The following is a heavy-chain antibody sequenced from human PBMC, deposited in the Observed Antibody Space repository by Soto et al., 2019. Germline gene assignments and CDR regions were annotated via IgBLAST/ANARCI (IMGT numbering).Heavy chain of an antibody. CDR1: GFTFSAYD. V-gene: IGHV3-33*08. CDR3: VRDRTRLFDY. CDR2: ISFGGGKT. Sequence: GGSLRLSCASSGFTFSAYDIHWVRQAPGKGLEWVAGISFGGGKTYYADSVKGRFTISRDNSKNTLYLQMNSLRVEDTAVYFCVRDRTRLFDYWGQGTLVTVSS. J-gene: IGHJ4*02.